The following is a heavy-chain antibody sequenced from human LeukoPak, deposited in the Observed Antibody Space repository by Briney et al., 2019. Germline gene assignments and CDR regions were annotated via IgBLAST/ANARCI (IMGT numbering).Heavy chain of an antibody. D-gene: IGHD2-2*02. CDR1: GGTFSSYA. J-gene: IGHJ1*01. CDR3: ARDQINGGVPAAIIQH. V-gene: IGHV1-69*13. CDR2: IIPIFGTA. Sequence: GASVKVSCKASGGTFSSYAISWVRQAPGQGLEWMGGIIPIFGTANYAQKFQGRVTITADESTSTAYMELSSLRSEDTAVYYCARDQINGGVPAAIIQHWGQGTLVTVSS.